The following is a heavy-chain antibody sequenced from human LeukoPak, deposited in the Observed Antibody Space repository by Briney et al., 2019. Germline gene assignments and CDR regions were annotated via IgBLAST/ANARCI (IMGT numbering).Heavy chain of an antibody. D-gene: IGHD3-22*01. V-gene: IGHV3-48*01. CDR3: ARDRLYYDSSGYYDY. CDR2: ISSSSSTI. Sequence: GGSLRLSCAASGFTFSSYSMNWVRQAPGKGLEWVSYISSSSSTIYYADSVKGRCTISRDNAKNSLYLQMNSLRAEDTAVYYCARDRLYYDSSGYYDYWGQGTLVTVSS. CDR1: GFTFSSYS. J-gene: IGHJ4*02.